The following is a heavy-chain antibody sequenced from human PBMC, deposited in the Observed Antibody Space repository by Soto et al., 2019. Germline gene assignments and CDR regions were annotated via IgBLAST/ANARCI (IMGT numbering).Heavy chain of an antibody. D-gene: IGHD2-15*01. V-gene: IGHV1-46*01. CDR2: IHPSGDT. CDR3: VRGYCTTSPCSGDFQF. Sequence: AALKVSCKASGYNFTTYFIHCVRQAPGQGLEWMGMIHPSGDTGYAQKFRGRVTMTIDTSTTTAYMELRNLTSEDTAVYFSVRGYCTTSPCSGDFQFWGQGTLVTVSS. J-gene: IGHJ1*01. CDR1: GYNFTTYF.